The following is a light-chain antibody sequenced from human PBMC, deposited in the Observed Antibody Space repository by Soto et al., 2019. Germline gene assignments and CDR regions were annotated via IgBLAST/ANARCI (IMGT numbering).Light chain of an antibody. CDR3: QHYGSSLWT. V-gene: IGKV3-20*01. CDR2: SAS. CDR1: QSVSSSY. J-gene: IGKJ1*01. Sequence: EIVVTQSPGTLSLSPGERATLSCRASQSVSSSYLAWYQQKPGQAPRLLIYSASSRATGIPDRFSGGGSGTDFTLTISRLEPEDFAVYYCQHYGSSLWTFGQGTKVEIK.